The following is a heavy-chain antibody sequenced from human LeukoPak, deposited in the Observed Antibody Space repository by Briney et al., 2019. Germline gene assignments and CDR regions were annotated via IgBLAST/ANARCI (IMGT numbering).Heavy chain of an antibody. Sequence: PSQTLSLTCTVSGGSISSGSYDWYWIRQPAGKGLEWIGRIYTSGSTNYNPSLKSRVTISVDTSKNQFSLKLSSVTAADTAVYYCARETSGSGSYYVGYWGQGTLVTVSS. J-gene: IGHJ4*02. D-gene: IGHD3-10*01. CDR3: ARETSGSGSYYVGY. CDR1: GGSISSGSYD. V-gene: IGHV4-61*02. CDR2: IYTSGST.